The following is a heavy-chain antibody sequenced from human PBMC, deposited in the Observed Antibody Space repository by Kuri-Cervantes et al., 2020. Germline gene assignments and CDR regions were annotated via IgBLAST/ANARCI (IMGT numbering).Heavy chain of an antibody. V-gene: IGHV1-46*01. J-gene: IGHJ6*02. D-gene: IGHD3-16*01. CDR1: GYTFTGHY. CDR2: IGPSGDFT. Sequence: ASVKVSCKASGYTFTGHYMHCVRRAPGQGLEWMGMIGPSGDFTSYAQKFQGRLTMTRDTSTSTDYMELSSLRYDDTAVYYCARDGGYYGPDVWGQGTTVTVSS. CDR3: ARDGGYYGPDV.